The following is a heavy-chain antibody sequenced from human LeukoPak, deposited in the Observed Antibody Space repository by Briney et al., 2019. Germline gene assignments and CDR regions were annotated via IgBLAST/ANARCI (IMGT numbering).Heavy chain of an antibody. J-gene: IGHJ4*02. Sequence: PSETLSLTCTVSGXSISSYYWSWIRQPPGKGLEWIGYIYYSGSTNYNPSLKSRVTISVDTSKNQFSLKLSSVTAADTAVYYCATYGSGSYYYFDYWGQGTLVTVSS. V-gene: IGHV4-59*08. D-gene: IGHD3-10*01. CDR3: ATYGSGSYYYFDY. CDR2: IYYSGST. CDR1: GXSISSYY.